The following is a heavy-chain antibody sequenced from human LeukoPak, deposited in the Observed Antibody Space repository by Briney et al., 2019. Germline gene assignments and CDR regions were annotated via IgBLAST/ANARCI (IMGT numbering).Heavy chain of an antibody. J-gene: IGHJ4*02. CDR2: IWRDGSNK. D-gene: IGHD4-11*01. V-gene: IGHV3-33*06. Sequence: AGSLRLSCAAYGFTFSHYGMHWVRQAPGKGLEWVAVIWRDGSNKYYADSVKGRFTISRDNSKNTVSLQMNSLRTGDTAVYYCAKDAQRGFDYSNSLEHWGQGSLVTVSS. CDR1: GFTFSHYG. CDR3: AKDAQRGFDYSNSLEH.